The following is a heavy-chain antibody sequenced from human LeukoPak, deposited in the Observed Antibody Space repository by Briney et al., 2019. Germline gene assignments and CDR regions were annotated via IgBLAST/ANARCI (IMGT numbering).Heavy chain of an antibody. CDR1: GFTFSSFD. D-gene: IGHD1-1*01. CDR2: IGTASDT. V-gene: IGHV3-13*01. Sequence: GGSLRLSCAASGFTFSSFDMHWVRQPTGQGLEWVSTIGTASDTYYPGSVEGRFTLSRDNAKNSLYLQMNSLTAGDMAVYYCARGPPRGKYYYMDVWGKGTTVTVSS. J-gene: IGHJ6*03. CDR3: ARGPPRGKYYYMDV.